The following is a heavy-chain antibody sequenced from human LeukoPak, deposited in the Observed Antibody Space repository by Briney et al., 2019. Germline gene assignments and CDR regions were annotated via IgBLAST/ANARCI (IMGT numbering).Heavy chain of an antibody. CDR3: ARTPSVLRGFDY. V-gene: IGHV3-23*01. J-gene: IGHJ4*02. Sequence: PGGSLRLSCAASGFTFSSSAMSWVRQAPGKGLEWVSAISNNGGYTYYADSVQGRFTISRDNSKSTLYLQMNSLRAEDTAVYYCARTPSVLRGFDYWGQGTLVTVSS. CDR2: ISNNGGYT. D-gene: IGHD2-15*01. CDR1: GFTFSSSA.